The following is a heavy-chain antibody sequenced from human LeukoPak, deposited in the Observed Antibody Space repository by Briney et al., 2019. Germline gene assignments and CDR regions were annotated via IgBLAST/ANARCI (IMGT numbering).Heavy chain of an antibody. J-gene: IGHJ4*02. V-gene: IGHV4-61*02. Sequence: SETLSLTCTVSGGSISSGSYYWSWIRQPAGKGLEWIGRIYTSGSTNYNPSLKSRVTISVDTSKNQFSLKLSSVTAADTAVYYCARDMVRERSFDYWGQGTLVTVSS. CDR2: IYTSGST. CDR3: ARDMVRERSFDY. D-gene: IGHD3-10*01. CDR1: GGSISSGSYY.